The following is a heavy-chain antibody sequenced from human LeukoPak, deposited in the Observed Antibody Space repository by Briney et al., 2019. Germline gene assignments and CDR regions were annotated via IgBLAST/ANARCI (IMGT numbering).Heavy chain of an antibody. J-gene: IGHJ4*02. CDR3: ARGGSRHPSPEDY. V-gene: IGHV3-7*03. CDR1: GFTFSDYW. Sequence: GGSLRLSCAASGFTFSDYWMSWVRQAPGKGLAWVANIKQDGSEKYFVDSVKGRFTISRDNAKNSLYLQMSSLRAEDTAVYYCARGGSRHPSPEDYWGRGTLVTVSS. D-gene: IGHD1-1*01. CDR2: IKQDGSEK.